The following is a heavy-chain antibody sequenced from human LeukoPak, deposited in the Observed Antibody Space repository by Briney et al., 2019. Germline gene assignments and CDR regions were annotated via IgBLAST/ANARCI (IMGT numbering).Heavy chain of an antibody. CDR3: AKFHITTVTIRLWDY. V-gene: IGHV3-23*01. Sequence: AGGSLRLSCAASGFTFSSYAMSWVRQAPGKGLEWVSAISGSGGSTYYADSVKGRFTISRDNSKNTLYLQMNSLRAEDTAVYYCAKFHITTVTIRLWDYWGQGTLVTVSS. CDR1: GFTFSSYA. D-gene: IGHD4-17*01. CDR2: ISGSGGST. J-gene: IGHJ4*02.